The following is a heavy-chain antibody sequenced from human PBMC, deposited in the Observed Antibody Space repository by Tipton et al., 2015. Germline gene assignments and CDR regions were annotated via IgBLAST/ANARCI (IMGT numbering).Heavy chain of an antibody. D-gene: IGHD6-13*01. Sequence: TLSLTCTVSGVSISSYYWTWIRQPPGKGLQWVGNVFHTGATSYNSSLKSRLTFSIDTSKNQVSLRLSSVTAADTAVYYCAREGSSWYFGVYWGQGTLVSVSS. V-gene: IGHV4-59*01. CDR1: GVSISSYY. CDR2: VFHTGAT. CDR3: AREGSSWYFGVY. J-gene: IGHJ4*02.